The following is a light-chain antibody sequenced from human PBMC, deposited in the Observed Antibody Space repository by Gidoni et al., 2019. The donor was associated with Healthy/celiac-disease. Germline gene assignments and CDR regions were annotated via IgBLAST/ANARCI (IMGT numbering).Light chain of an antibody. V-gene: IGLV1-40*01. J-gene: IGLJ1*01. CDR2: GNS. CDR3: QSYDSSLSGYV. CDR1: SSNTGAGYD. Sequence: QSVLTHPPSVSAAPGQRVTISCTASSSNTGAGYDVPWYQQLPGTAPKLLIYGNSNRPSGVPDRFSGSKSGTSASLAITGLQAEDEADYYCQSYDSSLSGYVFGTGTKVTVL.